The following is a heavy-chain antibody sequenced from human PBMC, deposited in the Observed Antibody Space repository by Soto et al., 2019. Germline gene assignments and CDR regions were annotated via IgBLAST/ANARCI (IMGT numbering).Heavy chain of an antibody. CDR3: AREMSIAARPLYYYYYMDV. V-gene: IGHV3-66*01. CDR2: IYSGGST. CDR1: GFTVSSNY. Sequence: PGGSLRLSCAASGFTVSSNYMSWVRQAPGKGLEWVSVIYSGGSTYYADSVKGRFTISRDNSKNTLYLQMNSLRAEDTAVYYCAREMSIAARPLYYYYYMDVWGKGTTVTVSS. D-gene: IGHD6-6*01. J-gene: IGHJ6*03.